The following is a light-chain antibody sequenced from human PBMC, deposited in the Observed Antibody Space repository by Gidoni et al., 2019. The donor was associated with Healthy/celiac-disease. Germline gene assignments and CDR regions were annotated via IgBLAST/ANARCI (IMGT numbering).Light chain of an antibody. CDR1: QYISNY. Sequence: IHMTHSPSSLSASVGDRVTITCQASQYISNYLNWYQQKPGKAPKLLIYDASNLETGVPSRFSGSGSGTDFTFTISSLQPEDIATYYCQQYDNLPLTFGGGTKVEIK. J-gene: IGKJ4*01. CDR2: DAS. V-gene: IGKV1-33*01. CDR3: QQYDNLPLT.